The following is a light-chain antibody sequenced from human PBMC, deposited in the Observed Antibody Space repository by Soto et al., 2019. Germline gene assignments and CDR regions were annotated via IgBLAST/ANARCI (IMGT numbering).Light chain of an antibody. J-gene: IGLJ1*01. Sequence: QSVLAQAACLSGSPGQSITISWTGTSSDIGAYDYVSWFQQHPGKAPKLMISEVNNRPSGVSNRFSGSKSGNTAYLTISGLQVEDEAEYFCLSFTTTSSHVFGTGPKVTVL. CDR2: EVN. CDR1: SSDIGAYDY. CDR3: LSFTTTSSHV. V-gene: IGLV2-14*01.